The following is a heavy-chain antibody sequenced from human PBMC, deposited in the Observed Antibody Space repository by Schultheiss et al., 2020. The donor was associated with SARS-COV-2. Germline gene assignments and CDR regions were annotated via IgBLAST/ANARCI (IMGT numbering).Heavy chain of an antibody. CDR2: IWYDGSKQ. D-gene: IGHD1-14*01. J-gene: IGHJ4*02. Sequence: GGSLRLSCAASGFTFSSYGMHWVRQAPGKGLEWVAVIWYDGSKQYYADSVKGRFTMSRDNAKNTLYVQMNSLRAEDTAVYYCVRDSAYNPELWGQGTLVTVSS. V-gene: IGHV3-33*01. CDR3: VRDSAYNPEL. CDR1: GFTFSSYG.